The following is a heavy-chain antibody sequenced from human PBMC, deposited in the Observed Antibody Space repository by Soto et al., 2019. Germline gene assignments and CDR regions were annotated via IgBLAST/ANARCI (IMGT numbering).Heavy chain of an antibody. Sequence: SETLSLTCTVSGGSISSYYWSWIRQPPGKGLEWIGYIYYSGSTNYNPSLKSRVTISVDTSKNQFSLKLSSVTAADTAVYYCARGVTGYYTPEWFDPWGQGTLVTVSS. D-gene: IGHD3-9*01. CDR2: IYYSGST. J-gene: IGHJ5*02. CDR1: GGSISSYY. CDR3: ARGVTGYYTPEWFDP. V-gene: IGHV4-59*01.